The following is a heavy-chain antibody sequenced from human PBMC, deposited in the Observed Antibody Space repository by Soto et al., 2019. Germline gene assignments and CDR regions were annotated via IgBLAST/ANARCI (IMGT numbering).Heavy chain of an antibody. CDR3: SKWDGYRDQ. J-gene: IGHJ5*02. Sequence: EVQLLESGGGLVQPGGSLRLSCAASGFTFSTNSMTWVRQAPGKGLEWVCGISGGGDSTHYADSVKGRFTISRDNSKNLVYLQMNSLTADDTAVYFCSKWDGYRDQWGQGTLVTVSS. CDR1: GFTFSTNS. CDR2: ISGGGDST. D-gene: IGHD5-12*01. V-gene: IGHV3-23*01.